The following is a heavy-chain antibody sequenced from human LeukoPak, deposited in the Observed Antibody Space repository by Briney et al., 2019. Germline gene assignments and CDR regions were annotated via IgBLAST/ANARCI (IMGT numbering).Heavy chain of an antibody. D-gene: IGHD6-13*01. Sequence: GGSLRLSCAASGFIFSRYDMNWVRQAPGKGLEWVSAISGSGGSTYYADSVKGRFTISRDNSKNTLYLQMNSLRAEDTAVYYCAKSTSTLAAALDYWGQGTLVTVSS. V-gene: IGHV3-23*01. CDR3: AKSTSTLAAALDY. J-gene: IGHJ4*02. CDR1: GFIFSRYD. CDR2: ISGSGGST.